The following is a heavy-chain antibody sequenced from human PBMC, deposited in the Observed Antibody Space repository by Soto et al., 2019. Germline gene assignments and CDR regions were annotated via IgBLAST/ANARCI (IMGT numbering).Heavy chain of an antibody. CDR1: GFTFSSYA. J-gene: IGHJ4*02. Sequence: GGSLRLSCAASGFTFSSYAMSWVRQAPGKGLEWVAVISYDGSNKYYADSVKGRFTISRDNSKNTLYLQMDSLGAEDTAIYYCAKVVGDGNDYYDFWGQGTLVTVSS. V-gene: IGHV3-30-3*01. CDR2: ISYDGSNK. D-gene: IGHD3-22*01. CDR3: AKVVGDGNDYYDF.